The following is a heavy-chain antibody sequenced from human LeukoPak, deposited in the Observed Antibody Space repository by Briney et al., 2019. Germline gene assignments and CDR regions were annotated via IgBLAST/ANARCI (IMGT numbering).Heavy chain of an antibody. V-gene: IGHV3-30*18. J-gene: IGHJ4*02. CDR3: AKDRLVVAPAAMTSNFDF. CDR2: ISYDGRNT. Sequence: GGSLRLSCAASGLTFSTFGMHWVRQAPGKGLEWVAVISYDGRNTYYADSVKGRFTISRGNSKNTLYLQMNSLKTEDTAVYYCAKDRLVVAPAAMTSNFDFWGQGTLVTVSS. D-gene: IGHD2-2*01. CDR1: GLTFSTFG.